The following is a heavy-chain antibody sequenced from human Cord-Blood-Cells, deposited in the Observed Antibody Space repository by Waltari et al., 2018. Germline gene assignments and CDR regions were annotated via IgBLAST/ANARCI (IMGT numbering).Heavy chain of an antibody. CDR3: ARDLADSSGWYFDY. J-gene: IGHJ4*02. D-gene: IGHD6-19*01. CDR1: GYTFTGYY. Sequence: QVQLVQSGAEVKKLGASLKVSCTASGYTFTGYYMHWVRQDLGQGLEWMGWINPNSGGTSYAQKFQGRVTMTRDTSISTAYMELSRLRSDDTAVYYCARDLADSSGWYFDYWGQGTLVTVSS. CDR2: INPNSGGT. V-gene: IGHV1-2*02.